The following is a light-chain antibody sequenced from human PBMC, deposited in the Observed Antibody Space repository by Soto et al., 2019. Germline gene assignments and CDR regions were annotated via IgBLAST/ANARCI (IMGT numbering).Light chain of an antibody. Sequence: DIQMTQSPSTLSASVGDRVTITCRASQSISTWLAWYQQKPGKAPKVLIYKASSLESGVPSRFSGSGSETEFTLTISSLQPDNIATYYCQQYNSYSPAFGQGTKLQLK. CDR1: QSISTW. CDR2: KAS. V-gene: IGKV1-5*03. J-gene: IGKJ2*01. CDR3: QQYNSYSPA.